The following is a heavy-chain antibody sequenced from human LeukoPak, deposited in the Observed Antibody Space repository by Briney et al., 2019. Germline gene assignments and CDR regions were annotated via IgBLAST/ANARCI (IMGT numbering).Heavy chain of an antibody. CDR1: GYTFTGYY. D-gene: IGHD3-3*01. CDR3: ARGGYDFWSGHYLQFDY. V-gene: IGHV1-69*06. Sequence: GASVKVSCKPSGYTFTGYYIHWVRQAPGQGLEWMGGIIPIFGTANYAQKFQGRVTITADKSTSTAYMELSSLRSEDTAVYYCARGGYDFWSGHYLQFDYWGQGTLVTVSS. J-gene: IGHJ4*02. CDR2: IIPIFGTA.